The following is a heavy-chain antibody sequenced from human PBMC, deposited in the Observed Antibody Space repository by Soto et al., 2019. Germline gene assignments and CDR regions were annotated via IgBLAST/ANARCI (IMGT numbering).Heavy chain of an antibody. CDR3: ARALVLVPAAPHSYYYSYGMDV. CDR1: GGSISSSNW. J-gene: IGHJ6*02. CDR2: IYHSGST. D-gene: IGHD2-2*01. Sequence: QVQLQESGPGLVKPSGTLSLTCAVSGGSISSSNWWSWVRQPPGKGLEWIGEIYHSGSTNYNPSLKSRVTISVDKSKNQFSLKLSSVTAADTAVYYCARALVLVPAAPHSYYYSYGMDVWGQGTTVTVSS. V-gene: IGHV4-4*02.